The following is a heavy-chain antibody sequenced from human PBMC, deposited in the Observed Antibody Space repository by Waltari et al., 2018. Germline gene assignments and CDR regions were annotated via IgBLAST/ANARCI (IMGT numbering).Heavy chain of an antibody. CDR2: ISYDGSNK. J-gene: IGHJ5*02. D-gene: IGHD3-9*01. CDR3: ARPDYDILGFDP. Sequence: QVQLVESGGGVVQPGRSLRLSCAASGFTFSSYAMHWVRQAPGKGLEWVAFISYDGSNKYYADSVKGRFTISRDNSKNTLYLQMNSLRAEDTAVYYCARPDYDILGFDPWGQGTLVTVSS. V-gene: IGHV3-30*01. CDR1: GFTFSSYA.